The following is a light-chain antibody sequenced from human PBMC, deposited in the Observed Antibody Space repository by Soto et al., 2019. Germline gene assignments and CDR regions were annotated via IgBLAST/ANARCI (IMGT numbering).Light chain of an antibody. CDR1: SSDVGGYNY. Sequence: QSALTQPASLSGSPGQSITISCTGTSSDVGGYNYVSWYQQHPGKAPKLMLYDVSNRPSGVSNRFSGYKSGNTASLTISGLQAEDDADYYCSSYTSSSPPYVSGTGPKLTVL. CDR3: SSYTSSSPPYV. CDR2: DVS. J-gene: IGLJ1*01. V-gene: IGLV2-14*01.